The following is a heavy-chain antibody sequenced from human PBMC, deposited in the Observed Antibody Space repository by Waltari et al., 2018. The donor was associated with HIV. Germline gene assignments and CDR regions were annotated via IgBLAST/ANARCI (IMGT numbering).Heavy chain of an antibody. V-gene: IGHV4-34*01. D-gene: IGHD4-4*01. CDR3: ARVSYRPRAMDV. Sequence: QVQLQQWGAGLLKPSETLSLTCAVYGGSLSGYFWSWIRQPPGKGLEWIGEIAHSGSTKYNPSLTSRVTMSVDTSKNQLSLKMISVTAADTAVYFCARVSYRPRAMDVWGQGTTVTVSS. J-gene: IGHJ6*02. CDR1: GGSLSGYF. CDR2: IAHSGST.